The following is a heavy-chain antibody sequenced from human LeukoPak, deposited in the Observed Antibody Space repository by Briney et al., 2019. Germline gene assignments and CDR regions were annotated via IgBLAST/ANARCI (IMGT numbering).Heavy chain of an antibody. Sequence: SETLSLTCTVSGGSISSYYWSWIRQPPGKGLEWIGYIYYSGGTNYNPSLKSRVTISVDTSKNQFSLKLSSVTAADTAVYYCARVDYGDFSLDYWGQGTLVTVSS. D-gene: IGHD4-17*01. J-gene: IGHJ4*02. V-gene: IGHV4-59*01. CDR2: IYYSGGT. CDR3: ARVDYGDFSLDY. CDR1: GGSISSYY.